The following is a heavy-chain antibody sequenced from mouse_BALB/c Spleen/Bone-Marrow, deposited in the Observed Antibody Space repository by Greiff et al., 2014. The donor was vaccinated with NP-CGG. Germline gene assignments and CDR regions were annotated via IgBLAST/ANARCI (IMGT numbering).Heavy chain of an antibody. CDR2: INPSTGYT. CDR3: ARKGNYVAMDY. D-gene: IGHD2-1*01. V-gene: IGHV1-7*01. CDR1: GYAFTSYW. J-gene: IGHJ4*01. Sequence: QVQLQQSGAELAKPGASVKMSCKASGYAFTSYWMHWVKQRPGQGLEWIGYINPSTGYTEYNQKFKDKATLTADKSSSTAYMQLSSLTSEDSAVYYCARKGNYVAMDYWGQGTSVTVSS.